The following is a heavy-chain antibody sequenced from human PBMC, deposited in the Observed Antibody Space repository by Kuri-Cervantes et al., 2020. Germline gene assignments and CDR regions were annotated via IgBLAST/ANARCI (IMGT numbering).Heavy chain of an antibody. CDR1: GGSISSYY. CDR2: IYYSGST. CDR3: AREGWSYVAFDI. Sequence: SETLSLTCTVSGGSISSYYWSWIRQPPGKGLEWIGYIYYSGSTNYNPSLKSRVTISVDTSKNQFSLKLSSVTAADTAVYYCAREGWSYVAFDIWGQGTMVTVSS. J-gene: IGHJ3*02. D-gene: IGHD3-16*01. V-gene: IGHV4-59*01.